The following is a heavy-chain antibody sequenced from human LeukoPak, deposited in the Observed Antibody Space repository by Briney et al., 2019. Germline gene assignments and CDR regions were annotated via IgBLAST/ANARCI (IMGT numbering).Heavy chain of an antibody. V-gene: IGHV3-11*01. CDR3: ARVLLDYDSSGYPWYFDL. CDR1: GFTFSDYY. D-gene: IGHD3-22*01. CDR2: ISSSGSTI. Sequence: GGSLRLSCAASGFTFSDYYMSWIRQAPGKGLEWVSYISSSGSTIYYADSVKGRFTISRDNAKNSLYLQMNGLRAEDTAVYYCARVLLDYDSSGYPWYFDLWGRGTLVTVSS. J-gene: IGHJ2*01.